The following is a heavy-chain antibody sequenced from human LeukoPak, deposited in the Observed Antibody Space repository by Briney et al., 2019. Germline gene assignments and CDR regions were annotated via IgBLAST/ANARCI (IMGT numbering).Heavy chain of an antibody. CDR2: ISYDGSNK. CDR1: GFTFSSYA. V-gene: IGHV3-30*04. J-gene: IGHJ4*02. Sequence: GRSLRLSCAASGFTFSSYAMHWVRQAPGKGLEWVAVISYDGSNKYYADSVKGRFTISRDNSKNTLYLQMNSLRAEDTAVYSCARASDIVVVTATWGSFDYWGQGTLVTVSS. D-gene: IGHD2-21*02. CDR3: ARASDIVVVTATWGSFDY.